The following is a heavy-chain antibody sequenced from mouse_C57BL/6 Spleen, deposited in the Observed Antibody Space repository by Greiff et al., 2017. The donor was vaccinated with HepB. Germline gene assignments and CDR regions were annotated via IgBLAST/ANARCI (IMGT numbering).Heavy chain of an antibody. J-gene: IGHJ2*01. CDR3: ARRGGYDYDYFDY. Sequence: QVQLKQSGAELVRPGASVKLSCKASGYTFTDYYINWVKQRPGQGLEWIARIYPGSGNTYYNEKFKGKATLTADKSSSTAYMQLSSLTSEDSAVYFCARRGGYDYDYFDYWGQGTTLTVSS. CDR1: GYTFTDYY. V-gene: IGHV1-76*01. CDR2: IYPGSGNT. D-gene: IGHD2-4*01.